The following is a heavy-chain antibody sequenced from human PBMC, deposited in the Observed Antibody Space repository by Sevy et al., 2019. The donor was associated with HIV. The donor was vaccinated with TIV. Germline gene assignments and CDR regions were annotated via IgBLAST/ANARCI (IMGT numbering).Heavy chain of an antibody. Sequence: GGSLRLSCAASGFTFSSYSMNWVRQAPGKGLEWVSSISSSSYIYYADSMKGRFTISRDNAKNSLYLQMNSLRAEDTAVYYCARDQGYSYAFDYWGQGTLVTVSS. CDR3: ARDQGYSYAFDY. CDR1: GFTFSSYS. J-gene: IGHJ4*02. D-gene: IGHD5-18*01. V-gene: IGHV3-21*01. CDR2: ISSSSYI.